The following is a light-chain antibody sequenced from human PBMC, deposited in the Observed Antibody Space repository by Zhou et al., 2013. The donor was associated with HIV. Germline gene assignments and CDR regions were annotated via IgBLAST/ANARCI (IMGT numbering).Light chain of an antibody. CDR1: QSINAW. CDR2: RAS. V-gene: IGKV1-5*03. J-gene: IGKJ2*04. Sequence: DIQMTQSPSTLSASVGDRVTITCRASQSINAWLAWYQQRPGEAPKLLIYRASNLERGVPTRFSGGGSGAEFTLTISSLQPDDFATYYCQQYNSYPCSFGQGTKLEIK. CDR3: QQYNSYPCS.